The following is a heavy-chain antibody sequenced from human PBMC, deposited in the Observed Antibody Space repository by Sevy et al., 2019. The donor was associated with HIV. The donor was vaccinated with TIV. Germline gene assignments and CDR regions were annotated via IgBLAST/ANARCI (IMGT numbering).Heavy chain of an antibody. CDR1: GGSISSSSYY. J-gene: IGHJ5*02. CDR2: IYYSGST. CDR3: ARQANCTSTSCSMYNWFDP. D-gene: IGHD2-2*01. V-gene: IGHV4-39*01. Sequence: SETLSLTCTVSGGSISSSSYYWGWIRQPPGKGLAWIGSIYYSGSTYYNPSLQSRVTISVDTSKNQFSLKLSSVTAADTAVYYCARQANCTSTSCSMYNWFDPWGQGTLVTVSS.